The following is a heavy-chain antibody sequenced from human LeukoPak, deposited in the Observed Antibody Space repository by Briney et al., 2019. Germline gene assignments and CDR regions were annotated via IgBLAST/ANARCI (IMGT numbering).Heavy chain of an antibody. V-gene: IGHV4-34*01. CDR2: INHSGST. J-gene: IGHJ4*02. CDR1: GGSFSGYY. D-gene: IGHD6-13*01. Sequence: SETLSLTCAVYGGSFSGYYWSWIRQPLGKGLEWIGEINHSGSTNYNPSLKSRVTISVDTSKNQFSLKLSSVTAADTAVYYCARGGAAAAPYYFDYWGQGTLVTVSS. CDR3: ARGGAAAAPYYFDY.